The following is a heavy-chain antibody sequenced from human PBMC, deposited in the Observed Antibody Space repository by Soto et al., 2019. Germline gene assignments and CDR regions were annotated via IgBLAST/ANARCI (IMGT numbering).Heavy chain of an antibody. Sequence: QITLKESGPTLVKPTQTLTLTCTFSGLSLRNSGAGVGWIRQPPGKALEWLALIYLDDDKRYSPSLKSRLTITQDTPKNQVVLTMTNVDPVDTATYYWAHRPRIPGYRSRWKWCAPWGQGTLVTVSS. J-gene: IGHJ5*02. D-gene: IGHD6-13*01. CDR3: AHRPRIPGYRSRWKWCAP. V-gene: IGHV2-5*02. CDR2: IYLDDDK. CDR1: GLSLRNSGAG.